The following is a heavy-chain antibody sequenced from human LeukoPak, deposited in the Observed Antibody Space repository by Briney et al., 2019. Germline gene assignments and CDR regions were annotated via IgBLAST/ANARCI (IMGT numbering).Heavy chain of an antibody. D-gene: IGHD6-13*01. CDR3: ARHGVSWSDFDY. CDR2: MYYSGST. V-gene: IGHV4-59*08. J-gene: IGHJ4*02. CDR1: GGSSNNY. Sequence: SETLSLTCTVSGGSSNNYWSWIRQPPGKGLEWIGYMYYSGSTSYNPSLKRRVTISVDTSKNQFSLKLSSVTAADTAVYYCARHGVSWSDFDYWGQGTLVTVSS.